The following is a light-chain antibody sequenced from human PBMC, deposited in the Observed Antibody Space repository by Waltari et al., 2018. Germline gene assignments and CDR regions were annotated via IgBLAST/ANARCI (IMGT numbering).Light chain of an antibody. V-gene: IGKV3-11*01. Sequence: EIVLTQSPATLSLSPGERATLSCRASQSVSTYLAWDQQRPGQPPRLLIYDSSSRATGIPARFSGSGSETDFTLTISSLEPEDFAVYYCQQRYKWPLTFGGGSKVEI. CDR3: QQRYKWPLT. CDR1: QSVSTY. J-gene: IGKJ4*01. CDR2: DSS.